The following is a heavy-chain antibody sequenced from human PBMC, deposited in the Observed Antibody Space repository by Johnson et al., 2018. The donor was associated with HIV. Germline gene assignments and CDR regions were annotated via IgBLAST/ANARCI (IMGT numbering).Heavy chain of an antibody. V-gene: IGHV3-20*04. D-gene: IGHD3-10*01. Sequence: VQLVESGGGVVRPGGSLRLSCAASEFTFDDYGMSWVRQAPGKGLEWVSGINWNGGSTGYADSVKGRFTISRDNAKNSLYLQMNSLRAEDTAVYYWAGGFYYGSGSYHGAFDSWGKGTMVTVSS. CDR2: INWNGGST. CDR1: EFTFDDYG. CDR3: AGGFYYGSGSYHGAFDS. J-gene: IGHJ3*02.